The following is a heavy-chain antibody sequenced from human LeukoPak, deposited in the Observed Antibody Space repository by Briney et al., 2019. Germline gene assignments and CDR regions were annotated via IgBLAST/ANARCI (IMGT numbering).Heavy chain of an antibody. V-gene: IGHV6-1*01. Sequence: SQTLSLTCAISGDSVSSNSAAWHWIGQSPSRGLEWLGRTYYRSKWSNDYAVSVRSRITINPDTSKNQFSLQLDSVTPEDTAVYYCVRDQVGGSLFDYWGQGTLVTVSS. CDR1: GDSVSSNSAA. D-gene: IGHD1-26*01. J-gene: IGHJ4*02. CDR3: VRDQVGGSLFDY. CDR2: TYYRSKWSN.